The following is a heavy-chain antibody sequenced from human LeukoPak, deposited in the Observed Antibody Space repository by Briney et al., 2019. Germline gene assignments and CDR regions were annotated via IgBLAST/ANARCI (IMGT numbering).Heavy chain of an antibody. CDR1: GYTFTSYG. V-gene: IGHV1-18*01. CDR3: ARDRRSSGWYTGFDY. J-gene: IGHJ4*02. D-gene: IGHD6-19*01. Sequence: EASVKVSCKASGYTFTSYGISWVRQAPGQGLEWMGWISAYNGNTNYAQKLQGRVTMTTDTSTGTAYMELRSLGSDDTAVYYCARDRRSSGWYTGFDYWGQGTLVTVSS. CDR2: ISAYNGNT.